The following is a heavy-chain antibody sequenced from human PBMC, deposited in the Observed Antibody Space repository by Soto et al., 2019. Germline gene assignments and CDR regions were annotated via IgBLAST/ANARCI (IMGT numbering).Heavy chain of an antibody. J-gene: IGHJ3*01. CDR3: ARASLVVVVAASSGVDAFDF. Sequence: SETVSLTCAVSGGSISSGGYSWSWIRLPPGKGLEWIGYIYHSGSTYYNPSLKSRVTISVDRSKNQFSLKLSPGSAAVTAVSYCARASLVVVVAASSGVDAFDFWGQGTMVTVSS. CDR2: IYHSGST. V-gene: IGHV4-30-2*01. D-gene: IGHD2-15*01. CDR1: GGSISSGGYS.